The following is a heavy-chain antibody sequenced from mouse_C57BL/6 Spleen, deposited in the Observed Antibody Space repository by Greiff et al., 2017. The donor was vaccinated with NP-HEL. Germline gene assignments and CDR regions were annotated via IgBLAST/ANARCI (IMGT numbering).Heavy chain of an antibody. V-gene: IGHV1-52*01. J-gene: IGHJ2*01. CDR1: GYTFTSYW. Sequence: QVQLQQPGAELVRPGSSVKLSCKASGYTFTSYWMHWVKQRPIQGLEWIGNIDPSDSETHYNQKFKDKATLTVDTASSTAYMQLSSLTSEDSAVYYCARRNLRNYFDYWGQGTTLTVSS. CDR2: IDPSDSET. CDR3: ARRNLRNYFDY.